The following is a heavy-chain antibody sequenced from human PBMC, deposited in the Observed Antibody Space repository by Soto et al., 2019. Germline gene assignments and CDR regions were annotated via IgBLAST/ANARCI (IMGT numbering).Heavy chain of an antibody. CDR1: GFTFSSYA. CDR3: AKAGGFGGYWYFDL. Sequence: EVQLLESGGGLVQPGGSLRLSCAASGFTFSSYAMSWVRQAPGKGLEWVSAISGSGGSTYYADSVKGRFTISRDNSKNTLYMQMNRLRAEDTAVYYCAKAGGFGGYWYFDLWGRGTLVTVSS. D-gene: IGHD3-10*01. V-gene: IGHV3-23*01. CDR2: ISGSGGST. J-gene: IGHJ2*01.